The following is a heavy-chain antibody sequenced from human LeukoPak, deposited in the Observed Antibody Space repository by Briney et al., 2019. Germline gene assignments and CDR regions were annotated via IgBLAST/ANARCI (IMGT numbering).Heavy chain of an antibody. Sequence: GGSLRLSCAASGFTFSSYAMSWVRQAPGKGLEWVSAISGSGGSTYYADSVKGRFTISRDNSKNTLYLQMNSLRAEDTAVYYCARATGYSSGWYVFWGQGTLVTVSS. V-gene: IGHV3-23*01. CDR2: ISGSGGST. D-gene: IGHD6-19*01. CDR3: ARATGYSSGWYVF. CDR1: GFTFSSYA. J-gene: IGHJ4*02.